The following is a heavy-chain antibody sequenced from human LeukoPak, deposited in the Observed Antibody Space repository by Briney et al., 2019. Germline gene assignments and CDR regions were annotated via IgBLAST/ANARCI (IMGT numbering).Heavy chain of an antibody. D-gene: IGHD4-17*01. V-gene: IGHV1-69*02. CDR3: AARYDYGDYVVRP. J-gene: IGHJ4*02. Sequence: GASVKVSCKASGGTFSSYTISWVQQAPGQGLEWMGRIIPILGIANYAQKFQGRVTITADKSTSTAYMELSSLRSEDTAVYYCAARYDYGDYVVRPWGQGTLVTVSS. CDR2: IIPILGIA. CDR1: GGTFSSYT.